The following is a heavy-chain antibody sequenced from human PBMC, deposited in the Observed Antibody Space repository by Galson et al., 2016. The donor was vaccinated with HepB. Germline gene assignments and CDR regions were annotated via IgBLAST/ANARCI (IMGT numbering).Heavy chain of an antibody. CDR1: GFTFSSYA. J-gene: IGHJ3*02. D-gene: IGHD3-9*01. CDR3: AKDRSPYYDIVTGYFPDNDAFDI. Sequence: SLRLSCAASGFTFSSYAMSWVRQAPGKGLEWVSTISGGGGNTDYADSVKGRFTISRDNSKNTLYLQMNSLRAEDTAVYYCAKDRSPYYDIVTGYFPDNDAFDIWGQGTMVTVSS. CDR2: ISGGGGNT. V-gene: IGHV3-23*01.